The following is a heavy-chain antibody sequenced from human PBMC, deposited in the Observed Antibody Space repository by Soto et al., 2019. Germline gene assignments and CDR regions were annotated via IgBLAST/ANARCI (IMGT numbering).Heavy chain of an antibody. J-gene: IGHJ4*02. CDR2: IYYRGST. CDR1: GGSISTADYY. D-gene: IGHD3-22*01. CDR3: VSDYDSGGYIGY. Sequence: QVQLHESGPGLVRPSQTLSLTCNVSGGSISTADYYWSWIRQPPGKGLEWIGYIYYRGSTYYNPSLESRVAISIDTSKYQFSLNLTCVTAADTAVYFCVSDYDSGGYIGYWGQGTLVTVSS. V-gene: IGHV4-30-4*01.